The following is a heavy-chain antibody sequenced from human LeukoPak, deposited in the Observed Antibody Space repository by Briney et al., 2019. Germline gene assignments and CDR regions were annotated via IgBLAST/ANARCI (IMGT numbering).Heavy chain of an antibody. CDR3: ARRDISGRWFDP. J-gene: IGHJ5*02. CDR2: IHYSGST. Sequence: SETLSLTCTVSGGSISNSSYYWAWIRQPPGNGLEWIGNIHYSGSTYSNPSLKSRVSMSVDTSKNQFSLKLNSVTATDTAVYYCARRDISGRWFDPWGQGTLVTVSS. CDR1: GGSISNSSYY. D-gene: IGHD3-9*01. V-gene: IGHV4-39*01.